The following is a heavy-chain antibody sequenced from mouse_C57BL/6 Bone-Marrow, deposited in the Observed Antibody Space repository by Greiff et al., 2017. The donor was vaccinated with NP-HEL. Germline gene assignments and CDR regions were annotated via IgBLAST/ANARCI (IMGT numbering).Heavy chain of an antibody. CDR1: GYSFTSYY. D-gene: IGHD1-1*01. CDR2: IYPGSGNT. J-gene: IGHJ2*01. V-gene: IGHV1-66*01. CDR3: AHYGSSYWDY. Sequence: QVQLQQSGPELVKPGASVKISCKASGYSFTSYYIHWVKQRPGQGLEWIGWIYPGSGNTTYNEKFKGKATLTADTSSSTAYMQLSSLTSEDSAVYYCAHYGSSYWDYWGQGTTLTVSS.